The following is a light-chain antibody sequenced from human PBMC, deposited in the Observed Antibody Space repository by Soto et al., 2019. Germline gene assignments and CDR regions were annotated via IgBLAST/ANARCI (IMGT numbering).Light chain of an antibody. Sequence: DIQMTQSPSSLSASVGDRVTITCRASQTISSWLAWYQQKPGKAPKLLINKASTLKSGVPSRFSGSGSGTESTLTISSLQPDDFATYYCHHYNSYSEAFGQGTKVDIK. V-gene: IGKV1-5*03. CDR3: HHYNSYSEA. CDR1: QTISSW. CDR2: KAS. J-gene: IGKJ1*01.